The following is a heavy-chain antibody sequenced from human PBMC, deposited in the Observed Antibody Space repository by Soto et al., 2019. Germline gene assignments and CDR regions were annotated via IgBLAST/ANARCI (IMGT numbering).Heavy chain of an antibody. Sequence: VSGPTLVNPTQTLTLTCTFSGFSLSTSGVGVGWIRQPPGKALEWLALIYWDDDESYSPSLKSRLTITKDTSKNQVVLTMTNMDPVDTATYYCAHRLPRTIFGGGYFDCWGQGTLVTVSS. D-gene: IGHD3-3*01. J-gene: IGHJ4*02. CDR3: AHRLPRTIFGGGYFDC. CDR2: IYWDDDE. CDR1: GFSLSTSGVG. V-gene: IGHV2-5*02.